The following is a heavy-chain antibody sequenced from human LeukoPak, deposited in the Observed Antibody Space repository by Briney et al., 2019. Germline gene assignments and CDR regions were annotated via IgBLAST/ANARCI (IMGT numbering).Heavy chain of an antibody. CDR3: ARDCSSTSCYTDAFDI. CDR2: IHYSGST. D-gene: IGHD2-2*02. V-gene: IGHV4-59*12. CDR1: GGSISSYY. J-gene: IGHJ3*02. Sequence: SETLSLTCAVSGGSISSYYWSWIRQPPGRGLEWIGSIHYSGSTSYNSSLKSRVTMSVDTSKNQFSLKLSSVTAADTAVYYCARDCSSTSCYTDAFDIWGQGTMVTVSS.